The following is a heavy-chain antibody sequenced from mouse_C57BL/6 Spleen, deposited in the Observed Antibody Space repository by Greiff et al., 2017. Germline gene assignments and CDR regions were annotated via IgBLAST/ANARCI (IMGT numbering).Heavy chain of an antibody. CDR2: ISNGGGST. V-gene: IGHV5-12*01. J-gene: IGHJ4*01. CDR3: ARPLLDY. Sequence: EVQGVESGGGLVQPGGSLKLSCAASGFTFSDYYMYWVRQTPEKRLEWVAYISNGGGSTYYPDTVKGRFTISRDNAKNTLYLQMSRLKSEDTAMYYCARPLLDYWGQGTSVTVSS. CDR1: GFTFSDYY.